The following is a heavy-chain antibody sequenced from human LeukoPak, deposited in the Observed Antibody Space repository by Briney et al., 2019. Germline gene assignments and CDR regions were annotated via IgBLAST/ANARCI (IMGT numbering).Heavy chain of an antibody. Sequence: GESLKISCKGFGYSFTTYWIGWVRQMPGKGLEWMGIIYPGDSDTRYSPSFQGQVAISVDKSINTAYLQWSSLKASDTAMYYCARPHITMFDAFDIWGQGTVVTVSS. D-gene: IGHD3-10*02. CDR2: IYPGDSDT. J-gene: IGHJ3*02. CDR3: ARPHITMFDAFDI. V-gene: IGHV5-51*01. CDR1: GYSFTTYW.